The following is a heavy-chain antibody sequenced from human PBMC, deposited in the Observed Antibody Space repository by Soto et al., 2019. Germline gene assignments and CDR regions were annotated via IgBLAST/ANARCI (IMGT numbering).Heavy chain of an antibody. CDR2: IYYSGTT. J-gene: IGHJ4*02. V-gene: IGHV4-30-4*08. CDR1: GGSISSGGYY. D-gene: IGHD6-19*01. CDR3: ARAALIAVAGTYDLFDY. Sequence: LSLTCTVSGGSISSGGYYWSWIRQPPGKGLEWIAYIYYSGTTYYNPSLKSRVTMSRDTSKNQFSLKLSSVTAADTAVYYCARAALIAVAGTYDLFDYWGQGTLVTVSS.